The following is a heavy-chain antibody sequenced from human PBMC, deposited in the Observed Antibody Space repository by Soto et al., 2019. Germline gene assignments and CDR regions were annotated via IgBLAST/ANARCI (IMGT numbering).Heavy chain of an antibody. J-gene: IGHJ5*02. Sequence: QVQLVQSGAEVKKPGASVKVSCKASGYTFTGYYMHWVRQAPGQGLEWMGWINPNSGGTNYAQKFQGWVTMTRDTSISTAYRELSRLRSDDTAVYYCARESSGTMSFRLFDPWGQGTLVTVSS. CDR2: INPNSGGT. V-gene: IGHV1-2*04. CDR1: GYTFTGYY. D-gene: IGHD6-19*01. CDR3: ARESSGTMSFRLFDP.